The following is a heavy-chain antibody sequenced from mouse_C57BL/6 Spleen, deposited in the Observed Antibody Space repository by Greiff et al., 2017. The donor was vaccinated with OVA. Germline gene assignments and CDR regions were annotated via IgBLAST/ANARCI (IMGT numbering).Heavy chain of an antibody. CDR1: GYAFSSSW. CDR2: IYPGDGDT. V-gene: IGHV1-82*01. J-gene: IGHJ4*01. D-gene: IGHD2-1*01. Sequence: VQLQQSGPELVKPGASVKISCKASGYAFSSSWMNWVKQRPGKGLEWIGRIYPGDGDTNYNGKFKGKATLTADKSSSTAYMQLSSLTSEDSSVYFCAREGNSHYYAVDYWGQGTTVTVSS. CDR3: AREGNSHYYAVDY.